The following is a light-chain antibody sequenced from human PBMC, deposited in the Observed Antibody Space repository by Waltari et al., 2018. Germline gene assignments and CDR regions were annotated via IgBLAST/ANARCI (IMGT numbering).Light chain of an antibody. V-gene: IGKV3-15*01. Sequence: EVVMTQSPATLSVSQGERATLSCRASQSISINMVWYQQRPGQAPRLLIYEASMRATDIPAGFSGSGSGTEFTLTISSVQSEDAAVYYCQQFNDWPRTFGQGTKVEIK. CDR1: QSISIN. J-gene: IGKJ1*01. CDR3: QQFNDWPRT. CDR2: EAS.